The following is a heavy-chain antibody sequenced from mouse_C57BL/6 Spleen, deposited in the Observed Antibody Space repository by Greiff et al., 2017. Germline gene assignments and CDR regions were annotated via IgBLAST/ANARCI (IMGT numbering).Heavy chain of an antibody. J-gene: IGHJ2*01. CDR2: IDPEDGEP. CDR1: GFNIKDYY. Sequence: DVQLQESGAELVKPGASVKLSCTASGFNIKDYYMYWVKQRTEQGLEWIGRIDPEDGEPTYAPKFQGTATISADTSSNTASLQLSRLTSEYTDVNYCTSIRTGTGYCGYWGQGTTLTVAS. V-gene: IGHV14-2*01. CDR3: TSIRTGTGYCGY. D-gene: IGHD4-1*01.